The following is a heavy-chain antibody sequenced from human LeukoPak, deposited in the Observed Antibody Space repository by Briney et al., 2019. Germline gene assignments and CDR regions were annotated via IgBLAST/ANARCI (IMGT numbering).Heavy chain of an antibody. V-gene: IGHV3-15*01. J-gene: IGHJ6*03. CDR2: IKSKTDGGTT. Sequence: PGGSLRLSCAASGFTFSNAWMSWVRQAPGKGLEWVGRIKSKTDGGTTDYAAPVKGRFTISRDDSKNTLYLQMNSLKTEDTAVYYCTADSSSWYAYYYYYMDVWGKGTTVTVSS. CDR1: GFTFSNAW. D-gene: IGHD6-13*01. CDR3: TADSSSWYAYYYYYMDV.